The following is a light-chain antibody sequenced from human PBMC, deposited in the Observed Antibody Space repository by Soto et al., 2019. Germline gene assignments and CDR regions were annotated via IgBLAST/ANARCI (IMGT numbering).Light chain of an antibody. CDR3: HQYNNWPWT. Sequence: VLTQSPSALSVAPGARATLSCRALLSGSSNLAWYQQQPGQAPRLLIYGASTRATGFPARFSGSGSETEFTLTISSLQSEDLALYYCHQYNNWPWTFGQGTKVEFK. CDR1: LSGSSN. CDR2: GAS. V-gene: IGKV3-15*01. J-gene: IGKJ1*01.